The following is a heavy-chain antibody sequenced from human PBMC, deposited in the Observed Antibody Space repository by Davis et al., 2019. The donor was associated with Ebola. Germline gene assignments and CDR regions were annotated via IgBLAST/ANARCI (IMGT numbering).Heavy chain of an antibody. CDR3: ARGLTMIVT. CDR2: INPSGGST. V-gene: IGHV1-46*01. CDR1: GYTFTSYY. J-gene: IGHJ5*02. Sequence: ASVKVSCKASGYTFTSYYMHWVRQAPGQGLEWMGIINPSGGSTSYAQKFQGRVTMTTDTSTSTAYMELRSLRSDDTAVYYCARGLTMIVTWGQGTLVTVSS. D-gene: IGHD3-22*01.